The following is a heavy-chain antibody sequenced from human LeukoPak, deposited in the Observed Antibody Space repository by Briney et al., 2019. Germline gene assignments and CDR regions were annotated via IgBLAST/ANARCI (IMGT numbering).Heavy chain of an antibody. CDR2: ISGSGGST. CDR3: AKERYSGSSFFDY. V-gene: IGHV3-23*01. D-gene: IGHD1-26*01. J-gene: IGHJ4*02. Sequence: GGSLRLSCTASEFTFSNYAMNWVRQAPGKGLEWVSAISGSGGSTYYADSVKGRFTISRDNSKNTLYLQMNSLRAEDTAVYYCAKERYSGSSFFDYWGQGTLVTVSS. CDR1: EFTFSNYA.